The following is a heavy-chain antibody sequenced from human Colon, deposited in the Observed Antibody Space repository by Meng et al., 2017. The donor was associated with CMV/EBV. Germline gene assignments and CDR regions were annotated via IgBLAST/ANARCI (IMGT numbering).Heavy chain of an antibody. V-gene: IGHV1-2*02. CDR2: INPNSGGI. CDR3: ARCWLLEWPLHYYGMDV. D-gene: IGHD3-3*01. J-gene: IGHJ6*02. CDR1: GYTFTGYY. Sequence: ASVKVSCKASGYTFTGYYMHWVRQAPGQGLEWMGWINPNSGGINYAQKFQGRVTMTRDTSISTAYMELSRLRSDDTAVYYCARCWLLEWPLHYYGMDVWGQGTTVTVSS.